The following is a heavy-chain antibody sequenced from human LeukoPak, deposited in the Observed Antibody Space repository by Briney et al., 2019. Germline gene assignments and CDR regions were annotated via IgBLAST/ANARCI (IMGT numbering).Heavy chain of an antibody. D-gene: IGHD2-15*01. CDR3: AREMDGYCSGGSCYTFDY. CDR2: IFYSGNT. V-gene: IGHV4-59*12. J-gene: IGHJ4*02. Sequence: SETLSLTCTVSGGSISNYYWSWIRQPPGKGLEWIGYIFYSGNTNYNPSLKSRVAISVDTSKNQFSLNLSPVTAADTAVYYCAREMDGYCSGGSCYTFDYWGQGTLVTVSS. CDR1: GGSISNYY.